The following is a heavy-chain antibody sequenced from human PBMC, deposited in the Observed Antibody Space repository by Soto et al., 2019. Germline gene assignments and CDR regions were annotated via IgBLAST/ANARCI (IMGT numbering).Heavy chain of an antibody. CDR2: IGTAGDT. D-gene: IGHD3-10*01. Sequence: GGSLRLSCAASGFTFSSYDMHWVRQATGKGLEWVSAIGTAGDTYYPGSVKGRFTISRENAKNSLYLQMNSLRAGDTAVYYCARGRFSAYYYGSGSYYFDYWGQGTLVTVSS. J-gene: IGHJ4*02. CDR3: ARGRFSAYYYGSGSYYFDY. CDR1: GFTFSSYD. V-gene: IGHV3-13*01.